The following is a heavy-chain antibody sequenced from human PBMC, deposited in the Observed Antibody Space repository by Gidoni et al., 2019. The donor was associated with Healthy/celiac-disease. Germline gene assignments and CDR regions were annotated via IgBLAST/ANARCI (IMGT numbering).Heavy chain of an antibody. D-gene: IGHD6-19*01. V-gene: IGHV1-2*02. CDR2: INPNSGGT. J-gene: IGHJ3*02. CDR1: GYTFTGYY. CDR3: ARGLWLVRDAFDI. Sequence: QVQLVQSGAEVKKPGAPVKVSCMASGYTFTGYYMHWVRQAPGQGLEWMGWINPNSGGTNDAQKFQGRVTMTRDTSISTAYMELSRLRSDDTAVYYCARGLWLVRDAFDIWGQGTMVTVSS.